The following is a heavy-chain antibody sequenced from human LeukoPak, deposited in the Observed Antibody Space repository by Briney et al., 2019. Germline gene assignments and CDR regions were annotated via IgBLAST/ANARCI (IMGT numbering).Heavy chain of an antibody. D-gene: IGHD2-15*01. V-gene: IGHV3-66*01. J-gene: IGHJ4*02. Sequence: GGSLRLSCAASGFTFSSYSMNWIRQAPGKGLEWVSVIQSDGATYYADSVKGRFTISRDKSKNTLYLQTNSLRAEDTAVYYCARDDTSSWYFDYWGQGTLVTVSS. CDR1: GFTFSSYS. CDR2: IQSDGAT. CDR3: ARDDTSSWYFDY.